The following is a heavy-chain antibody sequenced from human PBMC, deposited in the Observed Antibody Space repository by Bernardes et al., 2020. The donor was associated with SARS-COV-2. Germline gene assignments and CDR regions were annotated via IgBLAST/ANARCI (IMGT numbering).Heavy chain of an antibody. V-gene: IGHV1-18*01. CDR3: ARCTFSDFSLYYYGSDV. J-gene: IGHJ6*02. CDR2: ISPFNNRYT. CDR1: GYTFTESG. Sequence: ASVKVSCKTSGYTFTESGVNWVRQAPGQGLEWMGWISPFNNRYTKYAQKFQGRLTMTTDSFTSTAYMDLRSLTSDDTAVYYCARCTFSDFSLYYYGSDVWGQGTTVTVSS.